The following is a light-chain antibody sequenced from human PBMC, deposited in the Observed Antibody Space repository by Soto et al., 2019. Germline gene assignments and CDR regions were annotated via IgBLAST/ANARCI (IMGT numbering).Light chain of an antibody. J-gene: IGLJ1*01. CDR3: SSYTTSYFYV. CDR2: GVK. Sequence: QSALTQPASVSGSPGQAITISCTGTSNDIGIYKYVSWYQQHPGKAPKLLIYGVKDRPPGVSYRFSASKSAFTASLTISGLQAEDEAHYYCSSYTTSYFYVFGPGTKVTVL. CDR1: SNDIGIYKY. V-gene: IGLV2-14*01.